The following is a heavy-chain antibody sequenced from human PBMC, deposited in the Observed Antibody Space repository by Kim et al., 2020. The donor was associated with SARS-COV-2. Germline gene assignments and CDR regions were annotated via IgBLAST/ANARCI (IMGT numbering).Heavy chain of an antibody. D-gene: IGHD4-17*01. Sequence: YYNPSLKSRVTISVDTSKNQFSLKLSSVTAADTAVYYCAGIGYGDSGIDYWGQGTLVTVSS. CDR3: AGIGYGDSGIDY. V-gene: IGHV4-39*07. J-gene: IGHJ4*02.